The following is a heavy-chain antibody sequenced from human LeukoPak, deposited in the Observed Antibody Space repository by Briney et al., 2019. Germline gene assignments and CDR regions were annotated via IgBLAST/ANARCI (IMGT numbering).Heavy chain of an antibody. CDR3: ARGAALGLTTVTTYPHTFDY. CDR2: IIPIFGTA. CDR1: GGTFISYA. D-gene: IGHD4-17*01. J-gene: IGHJ4*02. V-gene: IGHV1-69*13. Sequence: GASVKVSCKASGGTFISYAISWVRQAPGQGLEWMGGIIPIFGTANYAQKFQGRVTITADESTSTAYMELSSLRSEDTAVYYCARGAALGLTTVTTYPHTFDYWGQGTLVTVSS.